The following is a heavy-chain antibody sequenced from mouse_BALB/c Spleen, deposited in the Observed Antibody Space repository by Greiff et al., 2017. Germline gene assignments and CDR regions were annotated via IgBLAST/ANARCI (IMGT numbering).Heavy chain of an antibody. D-gene: IGHD2-1*01. CDR1: GFAFSSYD. CDR3: ARQDGNY. V-gene: IGHV5-12-1*01. J-gene: IGHJ2*01. CDR2: ISSGGGST. Sequence: EVKLVESGGGLVKPGGSLKLSCAASGFAFSSYDMSWVRQTPEKRLEWVAYISSGGGSTYYPDTVKGRFTISRDNAKNTLYLQMSSLKSEDTAMYYCARQDGNYWGQGTTLTVSS.